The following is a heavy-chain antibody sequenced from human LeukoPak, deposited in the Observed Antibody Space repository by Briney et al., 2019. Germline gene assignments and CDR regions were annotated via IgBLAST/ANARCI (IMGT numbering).Heavy chain of an antibody. J-gene: IGHJ4*02. CDR3: ASMDFWSGHPFDY. CDR1: GFTFSDYY. D-gene: IGHD3-3*01. V-gene: IGHV3-11*01. Sequence: GGSLRLSCAASGFTFSDYYMSWIRQAPGKGLEWVSYISSSGSTIYYADSVKGRFTISRDNAKNSLYLQMNSLRAEDTAVYYCASMDFWSGHPFDYWGQATLVTVSS. CDR2: ISSSGSTI.